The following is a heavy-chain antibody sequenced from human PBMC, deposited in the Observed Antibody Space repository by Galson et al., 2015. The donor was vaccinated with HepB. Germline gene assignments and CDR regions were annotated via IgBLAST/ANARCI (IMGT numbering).Heavy chain of an antibody. J-gene: IGHJ4*02. Sequence: SLRLSCATSGFTFSRYTMHWVRQAPGRGMEWVAVISQDGSITHHADSVKGRFTISGDNSKNTLYLQMNSLRTEDTAVFYCARSEPRTWHDFDYWGQGTLVTVSS. CDR2: ISQDGSIT. CDR3: ARSEPRTWHDFDY. D-gene: IGHD1-14*01. V-gene: IGHV3-30*04. CDR1: GFTFSRYT.